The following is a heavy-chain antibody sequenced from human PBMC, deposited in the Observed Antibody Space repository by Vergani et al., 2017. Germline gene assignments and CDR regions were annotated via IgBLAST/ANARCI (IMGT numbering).Heavy chain of an antibody. CDR1: GFTFSSYW. D-gene: IGHD3-9*01. CDR3: ARGPPAYDILTLNWFDP. J-gene: IGHJ5*02. Sequence: VQLVESGGGVVQPGRSLRLSCAASGFTFSSYWMSWVRQAPGKGLEWVANIKQDGSEKYYVDSVKGRFTISRDNAKNSLYLQMNSLRAEDTAVYYCARGPPAYDILTLNWFDPWGQGTLVTVSS. CDR2: IKQDGSEK. V-gene: IGHV3-7*01.